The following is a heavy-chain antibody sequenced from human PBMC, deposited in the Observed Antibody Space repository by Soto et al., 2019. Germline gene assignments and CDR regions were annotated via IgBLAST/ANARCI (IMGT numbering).Heavy chain of an antibody. V-gene: IGHV4-39*01. CDR2: IYYSGST. J-gene: IGHJ4*02. CDR1: GDSISSSTYF. CDR3: ARHLGEAYFDY. Sequence: SETLSLTCTVSGDSISSSTYFWGWVRQPPGKGLEWIGSIYYSGSTYYNPSLKSRVTISVDTSKNHFSLKLSSVTAADTALYYCARHLGEAYFDYWGQGTLVTVSS.